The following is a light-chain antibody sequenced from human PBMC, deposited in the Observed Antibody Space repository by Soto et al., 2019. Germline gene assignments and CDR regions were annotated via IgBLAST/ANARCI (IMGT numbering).Light chain of an antibody. V-gene: IGLV1-47*01. Sequence: SVLTQPPSASGTPGRRVTISCSGSSSNIGSKYVYWYQQLPGTAPKLLMYRNNQRPSGVPDRFSGSKSGTSASLAISGLRSEDEADYYCAAWDAGVSGPAFGGGTKVTVL. CDR3: AAWDAGVSGPA. J-gene: IGLJ2*01. CDR2: RNN. CDR1: SSNIGSKY.